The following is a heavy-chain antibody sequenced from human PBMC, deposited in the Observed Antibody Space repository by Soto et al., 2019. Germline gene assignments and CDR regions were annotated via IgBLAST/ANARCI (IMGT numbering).Heavy chain of an antibody. V-gene: IGHV5-51*01. Sequence: GESLKISCKGSGYSFTSYWIGWVRQMPGKGLEWMGIIYPGDSDTRYSPSFQGHVTISADKSISTAYLQWSSLKASDTAMYYCARHVVGARGWVEEPLWGQGTLVTVSS. CDR3: ARHVVGARGWVEEPL. J-gene: IGHJ4*02. CDR1: GYSFTSYW. D-gene: IGHD1-1*01. CDR2: IYPGDSDT.